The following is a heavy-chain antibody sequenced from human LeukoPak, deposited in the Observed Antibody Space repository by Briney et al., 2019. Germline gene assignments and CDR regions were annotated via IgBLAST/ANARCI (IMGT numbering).Heavy chain of an antibody. D-gene: IGHD2-8*02. CDR2: INHSGST. Sequence: SETLSLTCAVYGGSFSGYYWSWIRQPPGKGLEWIGEINHSGSTNYNPSLKSRVTIPVDTSKNQFSLKLSSVTAADTAVYYCARGGRRGVFWGQGTLVTVSS. CDR3: ARGGRRGVF. J-gene: IGHJ4*02. CDR1: GGSFSGYY. V-gene: IGHV4-34*01.